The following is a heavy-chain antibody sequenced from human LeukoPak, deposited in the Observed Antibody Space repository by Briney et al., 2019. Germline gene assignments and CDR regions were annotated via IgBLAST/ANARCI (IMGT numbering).Heavy chain of an antibody. J-gene: IGHJ4*02. D-gene: IGHD5-12*01. CDR2: ISGSGGST. Sequence: GGSLRLSCAASGFTFSSYAMSWVRQAPGKGLEWVSAISGSGGSTYYADSVKGRFTISRENAKNSLYLQMNSLRAGDTAVYYCARASYGGYELDYWGQGTLVTVSS. V-gene: IGHV3-23*01. CDR3: ARASYGGYELDY. CDR1: GFTFSSYA.